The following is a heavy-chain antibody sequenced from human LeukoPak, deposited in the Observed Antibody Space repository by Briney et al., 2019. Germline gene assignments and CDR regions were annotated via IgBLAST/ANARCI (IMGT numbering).Heavy chain of an antibody. CDR1: GGSISSGGYY. CDR2: TYHSGST. Sequence: TLSLTCTVSGGSISSGGYYWSWIRQPPGKGLEWIGYTYHSGSTYYNPPLKSRVTISVDRSKNEFSLKLSSVTAADTAVYYCARGVTIFGVVQERWFDPWGQGTLVTVSS. J-gene: IGHJ5*02. CDR3: ARGVTIFGVVQERWFDP. D-gene: IGHD3-3*01. V-gene: IGHV4-30-2*01.